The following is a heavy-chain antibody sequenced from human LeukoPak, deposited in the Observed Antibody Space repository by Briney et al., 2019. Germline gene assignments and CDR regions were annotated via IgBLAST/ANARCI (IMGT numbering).Heavy chain of an antibody. V-gene: IGHV4-39*07. Sequence: PSETLSFTCTVSGGSISSSSYYWGWIRQPPGKGLEWIGEINHSGSTNYNPSLKSRVTISVGTSKNQFSLKLISVTAADTAVYYCARGPPYIVVVTAIGFFDYWGQGTLVTVSS. D-gene: IGHD2-21*02. CDR3: ARGPPYIVVVTAIGFFDY. CDR2: INHSGST. CDR1: GGSISSSSYY. J-gene: IGHJ4*02.